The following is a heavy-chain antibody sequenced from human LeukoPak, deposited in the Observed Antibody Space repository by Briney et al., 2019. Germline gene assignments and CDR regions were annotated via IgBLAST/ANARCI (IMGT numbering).Heavy chain of an antibody. V-gene: IGHV4-34*01. Sequence: PSETLSLTCTVSGGSISSYYWSWIRQPPGKGLEWIGEINHSGSTNYNPSLKSRVTISVDTSKNQFSLKLSSVTAADTAVYYCARGHTMVRGVIFGYWGQGTLVTVSS. J-gene: IGHJ4*02. CDR1: GGSISSYY. D-gene: IGHD3-10*01. CDR2: INHSGST. CDR3: ARGHTMVRGVIFGY.